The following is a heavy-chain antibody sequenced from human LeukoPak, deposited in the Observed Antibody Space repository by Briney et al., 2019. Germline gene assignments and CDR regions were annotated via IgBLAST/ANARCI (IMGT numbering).Heavy chain of an antibody. CDR3: ARDLGYCSGGSCEAFDY. V-gene: IGHV3-21*01. Sequence: GGSLRLSCAASGFIFSSYSMNWVRRAPGKGLEWVSSISSSSSYIYYADSVKGRFTISRDNAKNSLYLQMNSLRAEDTAVYYCARDLGYCSGGSCEAFDYWGQGTLVTVSS. CDR1: GFIFSSYS. CDR2: ISSSSSYI. J-gene: IGHJ4*02. D-gene: IGHD2-15*01.